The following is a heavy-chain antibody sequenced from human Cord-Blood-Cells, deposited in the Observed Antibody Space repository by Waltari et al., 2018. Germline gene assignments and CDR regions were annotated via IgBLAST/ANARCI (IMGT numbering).Heavy chain of an antibody. J-gene: IGHJ4*02. CDR1: GFTFRSLS. CDR2: ISSSSSYI. CDR3: ASIAAAGHDY. V-gene: IGHV3-21*01. Sequence: EVQLVESGGGLVKPGGSLRLSCAASGFTFRSLSMNWVRQASGKGLEWVSSISSSSSYIYYADSVKGRFTISRDNAKNSLYLQMNSLRAEDTAVYYCASIAAAGHDYWGQGTLVTVSS. D-gene: IGHD6-13*01.